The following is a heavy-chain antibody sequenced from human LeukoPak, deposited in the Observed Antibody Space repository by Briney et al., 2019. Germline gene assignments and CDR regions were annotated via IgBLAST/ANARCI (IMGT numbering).Heavy chain of an antibody. CDR1: GGSASSSSYY. Sequence: PSETLSLTCTVYGGSASSSSYYWGWIRQPPGKGREWIGCIYYSGSTYYNSSLKSRVTISVYTSRNQFSLKLSSVTAADTAVYYCASRSDFWSGYTIDYWGQGTLVTVSS. J-gene: IGHJ4*02. CDR2: IYYSGST. CDR3: ASRSDFWSGYTIDY. V-gene: IGHV4-39*01. D-gene: IGHD3-3*01.